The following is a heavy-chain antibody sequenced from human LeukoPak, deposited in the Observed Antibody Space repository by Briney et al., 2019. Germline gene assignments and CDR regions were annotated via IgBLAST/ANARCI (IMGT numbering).Heavy chain of an antibody. J-gene: IGHJ4*02. CDR1: GGSINAYY. CDR3: ARVGRGDHTWGSYSFDY. Sequence: SETLSLTCTVSGGSINAYYWSWIRHPPGKGLEWSGYINYSGSTNYNPSLKSRVTISLDTSNNHFSLKLTSVTAADTAVYYCARVGRGDHTWGSYSFDYWGQGTLVTVSS. V-gene: IGHV4-59*01. CDR2: INYSGST. D-gene: IGHD3-16*01.